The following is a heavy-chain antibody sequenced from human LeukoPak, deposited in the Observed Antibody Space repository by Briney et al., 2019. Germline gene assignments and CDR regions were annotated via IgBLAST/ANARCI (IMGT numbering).Heavy chain of an antibody. J-gene: IGHJ4*02. D-gene: IGHD4-17*01. V-gene: IGHV3-7*01. CDR2: IKEDGSEK. CDR1: GFTFSNAW. Sequence: PGGSLRLSCAASGFTFSNAWMSWVRQAPGKGLEWVANIKEDGSEKYYVDSVKGRFTISRDNAKNSLYLQMSSLRAEDTAVYYCATEDYGQTFDYWGQGTLVTVSS. CDR3: ATEDYGQTFDY.